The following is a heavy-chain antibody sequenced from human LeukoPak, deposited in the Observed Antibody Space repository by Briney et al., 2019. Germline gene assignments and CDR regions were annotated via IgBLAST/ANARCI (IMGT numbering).Heavy chain of an antibody. CDR1: GYTFTSYD. V-gene: IGHV1-8*03. CDR3: ARAIRLGYCSSTSCYEDYYYYYMDV. J-gene: IGHJ6*03. CDR2: MNPNSGNT. Sequence: ASVRVSCKASGYTFTSYDINWVRQATGQGLEWMGWMNPNSGNTGYAQKFQGRVTITRNTSISTAYMELSSLRSEDTAVYYCARAIRLGYCSSTSCYEDYYYYYMDVWGKGTTVTVSS. D-gene: IGHD2-2*01.